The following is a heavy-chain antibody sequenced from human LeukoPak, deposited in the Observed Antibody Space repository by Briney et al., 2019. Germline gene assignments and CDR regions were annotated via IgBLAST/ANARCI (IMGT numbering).Heavy chain of an antibody. J-gene: IGHJ6*02. Sequence: SETLSLTCAVSGGSISSSNWWSWVRQPPGKGLEWIGEIYHSGSTNYNPSLKSRVTISVDKSKNQFSLKLSSVTAADTAVYYCARATTEDYYGSGSYPPSYYYYGMDVWGQGTTVTVSS. CDR2: IYHSGST. D-gene: IGHD3-10*01. CDR3: ARATTEDYYGSGSYPPSYYYYGMDV. CDR1: GGSISSSNW. V-gene: IGHV4-4*02.